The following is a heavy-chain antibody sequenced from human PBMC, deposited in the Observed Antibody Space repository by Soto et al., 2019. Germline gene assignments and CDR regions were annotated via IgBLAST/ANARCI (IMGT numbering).Heavy chain of an antibody. D-gene: IGHD6-6*01. J-gene: IGHJ6*02. V-gene: IGHV4-30-4*01. CDR3: ARAGTIAARRKPFDWSHHYYGMDV. Sequence: SETLSLTCTVSGGSISSGDYYWSWIRQPPGKGLEWIGYIYYSGSTYYNPSLKSRVTISVDTSKNQLSLKLSSVTAADTAVYYCARAGTIAARRKPFDWSHHYYGMDVWGQGTTVTVSS. CDR1: GGSISSGDYY. CDR2: IYYSGST.